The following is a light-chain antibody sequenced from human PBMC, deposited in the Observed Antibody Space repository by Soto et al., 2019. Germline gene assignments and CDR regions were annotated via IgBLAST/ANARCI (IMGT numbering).Light chain of an antibody. CDR3: SSYSRSINYL. CDR1: SSDVGGYNY. Sequence: QSVLTQPPSASGSPGQSVAISCTGTSSDVGGYNYVSWYQQHPGKAPKLMIYEVNKRPSGIPDRFSGSKSGNTASLTVSGLQPEDEAEYFCSSYSRSINYLFGTGTKVTVL. CDR2: EVN. J-gene: IGLJ1*01. V-gene: IGLV2-8*01.